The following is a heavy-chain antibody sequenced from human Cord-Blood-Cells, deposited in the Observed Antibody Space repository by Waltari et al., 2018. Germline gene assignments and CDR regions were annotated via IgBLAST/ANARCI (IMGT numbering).Heavy chain of an antibody. D-gene: IGHD5-18*01. Sequence: QLQLQESGPGLVKPSETLSLTCTVSGGSISSSSYYWGWIRQPPGKGLDGIGSIYYSGNTYDSPSLESRVSVSVDTSKTLFSLKLSSVTAADTDVYYCARSRVYSYGDAFDIWGQGTMVTVSS. CDR3: ARSRVYSYGDAFDI. V-gene: IGHV4-39*01. J-gene: IGHJ3*02. CDR1: GGSISSSSYY. CDR2: IYYSGNT.